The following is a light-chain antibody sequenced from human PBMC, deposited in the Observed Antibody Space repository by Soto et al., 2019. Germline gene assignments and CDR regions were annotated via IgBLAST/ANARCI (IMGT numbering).Light chain of an antibody. CDR1: QGVRND. J-gene: IGKJ1*01. CDR3: LQHYNYPRT. Sequence: AIQMTQSPSSLSASVGDRVTISCRASQGVRNDLGWYQQKPGQAPKLLIYAASSLRSGVPSRFSGSGSGTDFTLTISSLQHEDFATYYCLQHYNYPRTFGQGTKLEIK. V-gene: IGKV1-6*01. CDR2: AAS.